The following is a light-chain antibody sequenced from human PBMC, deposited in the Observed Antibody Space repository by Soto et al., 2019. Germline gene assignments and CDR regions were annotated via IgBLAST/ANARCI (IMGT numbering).Light chain of an antibody. CDR1: QSVSSS. CDR2: GAS. V-gene: IGKV3-15*01. J-gene: IGKJ1*01. Sequence: EIVMTQSPATLSVSPGERATLSCRASQSVSSSLAWYQHKPGQAPRLLIYGASTSATGIPARFSGSGSGTEFTLTISSLQSEDLAVYYCQQYKNWLTWTFGQGTKVEI. CDR3: QQYKNWLTWT.